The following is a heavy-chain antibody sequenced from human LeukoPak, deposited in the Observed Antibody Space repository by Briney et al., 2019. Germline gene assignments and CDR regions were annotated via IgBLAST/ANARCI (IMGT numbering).Heavy chain of an antibody. V-gene: IGHV4-4*02. CDR1: GGSISSSNW. Sequence: SGTLSPTCAVSGGSISSSNWWSWVRQPPGKGLEWIGEIYHSGSTNYNPSLKSRVTISVDKSKNQFSLKLSSVTAADTAVYYCARILSYCGGDCYSAMLDYWGQGTLVTVSS. CDR3: ARILSYCGGDCYSAMLDY. D-gene: IGHD2-21*02. CDR2: IYHSGST. J-gene: IGHJ4*02.